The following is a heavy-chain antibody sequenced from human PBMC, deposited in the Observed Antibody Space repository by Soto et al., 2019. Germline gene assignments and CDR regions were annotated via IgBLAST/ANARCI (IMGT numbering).Heavy chain of an antibody. CDR2: IIPILGIA. CDR1: GGTFSSYT. D-gene: IGHD2-2*01. J-gene: IGHJ1*01. V-gene: IGHV1-69*08. Sequence: QVQLVQSGAEVKKPGSSVKVSCKASGGTFSSYTISWVRQAPGQGLEWMGRIIPILGIANYAQKFQGRVTITADKSTSTAYMELSSLRSEDTAVYYCAREIRYCSSTSCPIHHWGQGTLVTVSS. CDR3: AREIRYCSSTSCPIHH.